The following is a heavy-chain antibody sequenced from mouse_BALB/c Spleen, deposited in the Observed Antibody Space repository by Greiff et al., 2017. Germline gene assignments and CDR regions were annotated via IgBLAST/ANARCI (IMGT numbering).Heavy chain of an antibody. V-gene: IGHV2-4-1*01. CDR2: IWSGGST. Sequence: VQLVESGPGLVQPSQSLSITCTVSGFSLTSYGVHWVRQSPGKGLEWLGVIWSGGSTDYNAAFISRLSISKDNSKSQVFFKMNSLQADDTAIYYCARTDGYTYWYFDVWGAGTTVTVSS. D-gene: IGHD2-3*01. CDR1: GFSLTSYG. J-gene: IGHJ1*01. CDR3: ARTDGYTYWYFDV.